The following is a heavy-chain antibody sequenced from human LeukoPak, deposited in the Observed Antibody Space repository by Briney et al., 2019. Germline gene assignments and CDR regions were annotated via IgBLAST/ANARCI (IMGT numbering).Heavy chain of an antibody. CDR3: ARRMGRRFGERYYYYHYMDV. Sequence: PSETLSLTCAVYGGSLSGYYWSWIRQPPGKGLEWIGEINHSGSFNYNSSLKSRVTISVDTSKNQFSLKLSSVTAADTAVYYCARRMGRRFGERYYYYHYMDVWGKGTTVTISS. CDR2: INHSGSF. D-gene: IGHD3-10*01. J-gene: IGHJ6*03. CDR1: GGSLSGYY. V-gene: IGHV4-34*01.